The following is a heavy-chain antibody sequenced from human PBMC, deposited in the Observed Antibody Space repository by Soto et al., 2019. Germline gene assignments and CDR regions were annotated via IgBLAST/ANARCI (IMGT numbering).Heavy chain of an antibody. Sequence: GESLKISCKGSGYSFTSYWIGWVRQMPGKGLEWMGIIYPGDSDTRYSPSFQGQVTISADKSISTAYLQWSSLKASDTAMYYCASNYYDSSGYYYLSNDAFDIWGQGTMGTVSS. V-gene: IGHV5-51*01. CDR1: GYSFTSYW. J-gene: IGHJ3*02. CDR3: ASNYYDSSGYYYLSNDAFDI. CDR2: IYPGDSDT. D-gene: IGHD3-22*01.